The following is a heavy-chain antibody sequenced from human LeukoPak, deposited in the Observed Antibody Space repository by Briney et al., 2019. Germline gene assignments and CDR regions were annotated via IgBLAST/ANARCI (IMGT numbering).Heavy chain of an antibody. V-gene: IGHV3-30-3*01. CDR1: GFTFSSYA. D-gene: IGHD3-10*01. Sequence: GGSLRLSCAASGFTFSSYAMHWVRQAPGKGLEWVAVISYDGSNKYYADSVKGRFTISRDNSKNTLYLQMNSLRAEDTAVYYCAKDLTGWFGEHFDYWGQGTLVTVSS. J-gene: IGHJ4*02. CDR2: ISYDGSNK. CDR3: AKDLTGWFGEHFDY.